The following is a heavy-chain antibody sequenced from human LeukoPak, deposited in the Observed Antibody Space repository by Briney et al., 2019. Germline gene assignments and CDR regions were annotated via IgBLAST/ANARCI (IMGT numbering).Heavy chain of an antibody. Sequence: PGGSLRLSCAASGFTFSSYAMSWVRQAPGKGLAWVSAITGSGGSTYYAAPVKGRFTISRDNSQNTLYLQMNSLRAEDTAVYYCAKVNFPTESFDYWGQGTLVTVSS. CDR2: ITGSGGST. D-gene: IGHD3-3*01. J-gene: IGHJ4*02. CDR1: GFTFSSYA. CDR3: AKVNFPTESFDY. V-gene: IGHV3-23*01.